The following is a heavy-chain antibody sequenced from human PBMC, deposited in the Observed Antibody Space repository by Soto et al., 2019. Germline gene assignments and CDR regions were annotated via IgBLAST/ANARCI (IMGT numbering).Heavy chain of an antibody. CDR3: ARVVWQVYYYYAMDV. V-gene: IGHV4-61*01. Sequence: QVQLQESGPGLVKPSETLSLTCTVSGDSVTSATYYWTWIRQPPGKGLEWIGHISNSGSTHYNPAFNRRVNISVDTSKTQFSLNLRSVTAADTAVYYCARVVWQVYYYYAMDVWGQGTTVTVSS. J-gene: IGHJ6*02. CDR2: ISNSGST. D-gene: IGHD3-16*01. CDR1: GDSVTSATYY.